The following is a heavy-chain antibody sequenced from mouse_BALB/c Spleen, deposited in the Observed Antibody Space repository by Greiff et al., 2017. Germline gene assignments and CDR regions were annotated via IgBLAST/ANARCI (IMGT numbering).Heavy chain of an antibody. D-gene: IGHD2-3*01. J-gene: IGHJ1*01. CDR2: IYPYNGGT. V-gene: IGHV1S29*02. CDR3: ASDGYYGWYFDV. Sequence: EVQLQQSGPELVKPGASVKISCKASGYTFTDYNMHWVKQSHGKSLEWIGYIYPYNGGTGYNQKFKSKATLTVDNSSSTAYMELRSLTSEDSAVYYCASDGYYGWYFDVWGAGTTVTVSS. CDR1: GYTFTDYN.